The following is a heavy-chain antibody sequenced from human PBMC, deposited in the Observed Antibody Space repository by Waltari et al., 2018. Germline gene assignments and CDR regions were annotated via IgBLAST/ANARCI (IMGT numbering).Heavy chain of an antibody. V-gene: IGHV1-24*01. Sequence: QVQLVQSGAEVKKPGASVKVSCKVSGYTLTELSMHWVRQAPGKGLEWMGGFDPEDGETIYAQKFQGRVTMTEETSTDTAYMELSSLRSEDTAMYYCATDPVYCSSTSCHDYWGQGTLVTVSS. D-gene: IGHD2-2*01. CDR3: ATDPVYCSSTSCHDY. CDR1: GYTLTELS. CDR2: FDPEDGET. J-gene: IGHJ4*02.